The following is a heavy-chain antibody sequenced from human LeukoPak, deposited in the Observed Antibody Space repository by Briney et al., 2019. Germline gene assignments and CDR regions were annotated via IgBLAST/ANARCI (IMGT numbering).Heavy chain of an antibody. D-gene: IGHD5-12*01. J-gene: IGHJ4*02. CDR3: AADIDGYNN. V-gene: IGHV1-58*02. CDR1: GFTFTISA. CDR2: IVVGSGNT. Sequence: SVTVSCKASGFTFTISAMQWVRQARGQRLEWIGWIVVGSGNTNYAQKFQERVTITSDMSTSTAYMELSSLRSEDTAVYYCAADIDGYNNWGQGTLVTVSP.